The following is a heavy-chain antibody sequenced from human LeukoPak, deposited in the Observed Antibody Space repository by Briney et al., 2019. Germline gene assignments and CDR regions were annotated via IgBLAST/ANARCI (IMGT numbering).Heavy chain of an antibody. Sequence: GSLRLSCAASGFTFSSYAMSWVRQAPGKGLEWIGSIYYSGSTYYNPSLKSRVTISVDTSKNQFSLKLSSVTAADTAVYYCASDNRGYSYGSDFDYWGQGTLVTVSS. CDR2: IYYSGST. CDR3: ASDNRGYSYGSDFDY. V-gene: IGHV4-39*01. D-gene: IGHD5-18*01. J-gene: IGHJ4*02. CDR1: GFTFSSYA.